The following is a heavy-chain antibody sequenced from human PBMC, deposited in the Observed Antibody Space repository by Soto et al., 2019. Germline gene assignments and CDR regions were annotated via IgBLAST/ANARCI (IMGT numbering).Heavy chain of an antibody. CDR1: GFTFSSYA. V-gene: IGHV3-30-3*01. J-gene: IGHJ4*02. Sequence: GGSLRLSCAASGFTFSSYAMHWVRQAPGKGLEWVAVISYDGSNKYYADSVKGRFTISRDNSKNTLYLQMNSLRAEDTAVYYCARASYNWNVPLDYWGQGTLVTVSS. CDR2: ISYDGSNK. CDR3: ARASYNWNVPLDY. D-gene: IGHD1-20*01.